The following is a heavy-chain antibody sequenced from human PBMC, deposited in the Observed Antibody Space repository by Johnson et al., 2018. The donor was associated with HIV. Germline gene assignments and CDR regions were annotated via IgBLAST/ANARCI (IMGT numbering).Heavy chain of an antibody. CDR3: AKGLNWGGDAFDI. CDR1: GFTFSSYG. V-gene: IGHV3-7*01. D-gene: IGHD7-27*01. CDR2: IKQDGSEK. Sequence: VQLVESGGGVVQPGRSLRLSCAASGFTFSSYGMHWVRQAPGKGLEWVANIKQDGSEKYFVDSVKGRFTISRDYAKNSLYLQMNSLRAEDTAVYYCAKGLNWGGDAFDIWGQGTMVTVSS. J-gene: IGHJ3*02.